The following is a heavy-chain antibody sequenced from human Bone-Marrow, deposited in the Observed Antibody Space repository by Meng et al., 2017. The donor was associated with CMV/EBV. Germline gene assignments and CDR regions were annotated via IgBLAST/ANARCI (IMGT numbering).Heavy chain of an antibody. V-gene: IGHV3-30*02. CDR3: AKDSSYYYGSGSYLMYYYYGMDV. J-gene: IGHJ6*01. D-gene: IGHD3-10*01. Sequence: GGSLRHSCAASRFTFDHYPKHWVRQAPGKGLEWVAFIRYDGSNKYYADSVKGRFTISRDNSKNTLYLQMNSLRAEDTAVYYCAKDSSYYYGSGSYLMYYYYGMDVWGQGTTVTGYS. CDR1: RFTFDHYP. CDR2: IRYDGSNK.